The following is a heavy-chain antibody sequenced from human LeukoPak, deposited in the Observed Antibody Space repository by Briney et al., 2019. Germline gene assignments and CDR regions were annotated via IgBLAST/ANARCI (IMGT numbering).Heavy chain of an antibody. V-gene: IGHV4-34*01. D-gene: IGHD3-10*01. CDR2: INHSGST. CDR3: ALSPYYGSGSYYY. J-gene: IGHJ4*02. Sequence: PSETLSLTCAVYGGSFSGYYWSWIRQPPGKGLEWIGEINHSGSTNYNPSLKSRVTISVDTSKNQFSLKLSSVTVADTAVYYCALSPYYGSGSYYYWGQGTLVTVSS. CDR1: GGSFSGYY.